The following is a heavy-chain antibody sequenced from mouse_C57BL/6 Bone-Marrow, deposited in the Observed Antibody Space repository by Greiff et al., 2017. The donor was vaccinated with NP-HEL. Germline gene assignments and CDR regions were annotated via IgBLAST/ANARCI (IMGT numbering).Heavy chain of an antibody. CDR2: INYDGSST. V-gene: IGHV5-16*01. J-gene: IGHJ1*03. CDR3: ARESSAHWYFDV. D-gene: IGHD1-1*01. CDR1: GFTFSDYY. Sequence: EVMLVESEGGLVQPGSSMKLSCTASGFTFSDYYMAWVRQVPEKGLEWVANINYDGSSTYYLDSLKSRFIISRDNAKNILYLQMSSLKSEDTATYYCARESSAHWYFDVWGTGTTVTVSS.